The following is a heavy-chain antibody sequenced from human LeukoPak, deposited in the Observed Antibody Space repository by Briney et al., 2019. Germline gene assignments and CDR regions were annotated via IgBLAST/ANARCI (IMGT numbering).Heavy chain of an antibody. CDR2: IRSKAYGGTT. J-gene: IGHJ4*02. Sequence: GRSLRLSCAASGFTFITYVMHWFRQAPGKGLEWVGFIRSKAYGGTTEYAASVKGRFTISRDDSKSIAYLQMNSLKTEDTAVYYCTRVLRGYGGYYFDYWGQGTLVTVSS. V-gene: IGHV3-49*03. D-gene: IGHD4-23*01. CDR1: GFTFITYV. CDR3: TRVLRGYGGYYFDY.